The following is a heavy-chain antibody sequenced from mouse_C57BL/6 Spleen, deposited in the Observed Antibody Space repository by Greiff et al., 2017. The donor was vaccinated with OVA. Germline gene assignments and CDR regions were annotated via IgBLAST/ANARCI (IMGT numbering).Heavy chain of an antibody. J-gene: IGHJ4*01. V-gene: IGHV1-69*01. CDR2: IDPSDSYT. Sequence: QVQLQQSGAELVMPGASVKLSCKASGYTFTSYWMHWVKQRPGQGLEWIGEIDPSDSYTNYNQKFKGKSTLTVDKSSSTAYMQLSSLTSEDSAVYYCARSPGGGSSAYAMDYWGQGTSVTVSS. CDR1: GYTFTSYW. D-gene: IGHD1-1*01. CDR3: ARSPGGGSSAYAMDY.